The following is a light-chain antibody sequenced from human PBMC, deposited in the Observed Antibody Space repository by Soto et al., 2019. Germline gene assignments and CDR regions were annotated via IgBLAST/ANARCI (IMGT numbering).Light chain of an antibody. J-gene: IGLJ1*01. CDR2: EVN. CDR1: SSDVGGYNY. CDR3: SSYGGSNIWV. Sequence: QSALTQPPSASGSPGQSVTISCTGTSSDVGGYNYVSWYQQHPGKAPKLMIYEVNKRPLGVPDRFSGSKSGNTASLTVSGLQSEDEADYYCSSYGGSNIWVFGTGTKVTVL. V-gene: IGLV2-8*01.